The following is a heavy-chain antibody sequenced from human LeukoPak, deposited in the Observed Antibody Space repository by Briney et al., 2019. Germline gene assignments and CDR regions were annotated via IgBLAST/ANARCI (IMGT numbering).Heavy chain of an antibody. CDR2: INTNTGNP. Sequence: ASVKVSCKASGYTFTTYAMNWVRQAPGQGLEWMGWINTNTGNPTYAQGFTGRFVFSLETSVSTAYLQISSLKAEDTAVYYCARGSSGGNPEFDYWGQGTLVTVSS. CDR1: GYTFTTYA. V-gene: IGHV7-4-1*02. CDR3: ARGSSGGNPEFDY. D-gene: IGHD4-23*01. J-gene: IGHJ4*02.